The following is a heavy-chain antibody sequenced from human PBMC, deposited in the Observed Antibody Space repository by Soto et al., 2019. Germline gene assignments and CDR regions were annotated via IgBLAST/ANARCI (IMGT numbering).Heavy chain of an antibody. J-gene: IGHJ4*02. D-gene: IGHD5-18*01. CDR3: ASVGYSYGPYYFDY. Sequence: ASVKVSCKASGGTFSSYAISWVRQAPGQGLEWMGGIIPIFGTANYAQKFQGRVTITADESTSTAYMELSSLRSEDTAVYYCASVGYSYGPYYFDYWGQGTLVTVSS. V-gene: IGHV1-69*13. CDR1: GGTFSSYA. CDR2: IIPIFGTA.